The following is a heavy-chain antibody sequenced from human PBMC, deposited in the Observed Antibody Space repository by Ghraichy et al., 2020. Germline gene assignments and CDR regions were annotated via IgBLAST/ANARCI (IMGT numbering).Heavy chain of an antibody. V-gene: IGHV3-48*01. J-gene: IGHJ5*02. CDR1: GFTFSNYN. CDR3: ATLGQWLP. CDR2: ISSSSSTI. Sequence: GESLNISCAASGFTFSNYNMNWVRQAPGKGLEWVSYISSSSSTIYYADSVKGRFAISRDNAKNSLYLQMNGLRAEDTAVYYCATLGQWLPLGQGTLVTVSS. D-gene: IGHD6-19*01.